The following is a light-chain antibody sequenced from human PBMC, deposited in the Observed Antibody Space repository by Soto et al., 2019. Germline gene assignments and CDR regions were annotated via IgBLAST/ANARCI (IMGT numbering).Light chain of an antibody. J-gene: IGKJ1*01. CDR1: QGISNY. V-gene: IGKV1-27*01. CDR3: QKYNSPPWT. CDR2: AAS. Sequence: NQMTQSPSSLSASVVDRVTITCRAIQGISNYLAWYQQKPGKVPKLLIYAASTWHSGVPSRFSGSGSGTDFTLTISSLQSEDVATYYCQKYNSPPWTFGQGTNVEIK.